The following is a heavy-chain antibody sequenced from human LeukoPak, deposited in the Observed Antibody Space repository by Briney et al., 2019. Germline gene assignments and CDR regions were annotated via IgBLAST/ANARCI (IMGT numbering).Heavy chain of an antibody. Sequence: GGSLRLSCAASGFTFSNYSMNWVRQAPGKGLEWVSYISSSSNTIYYAASVKGRFTISRDNGKSSLFLQMNSLRDEDTAVYYCARDSIPHSSSWFWVDYWGQGTLVTVSS. J-gene: IGHJ4*02. D-gene: IGHD6-13*01. CDR1: GFTFSNYS. CDR2: ISSSSNTI. CDR3: ARDSIPHSSSWFWVDY. V-gene: IGHV3-48*02.